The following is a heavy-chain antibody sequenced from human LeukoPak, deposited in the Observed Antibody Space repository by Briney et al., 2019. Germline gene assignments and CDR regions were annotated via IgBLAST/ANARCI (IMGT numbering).Heavy chain of an antibody. Sequence: ASVKVSCKASGYTFTSYYMHWVRQAPGQGLEWMGIINPSGGSTSYAQKFQGRVTVTRDTSTSTVHMGLSGLRSEDTAVYYCARDQEGFDYWGQGTLVTVSS. J-gene: IGHJ4*02. CDR2: INPSGGST. CDR3: ARDQEGFDY. V-gene: IGHV1-46*01. CDR1: GYTFTSYY.